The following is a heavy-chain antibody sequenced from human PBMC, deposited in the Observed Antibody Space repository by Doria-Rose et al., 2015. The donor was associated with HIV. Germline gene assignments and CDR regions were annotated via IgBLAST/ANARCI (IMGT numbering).Heavy chain of an antibody. Sequence: DDYTMHWVRQAPGKGLEWVSLITWDGGSTDYADSVKGRFTISRDNSKNSLYLQMNSLTTEDTALYYCARGDSGSEYYYYGMDVWGQGTTVTVSS. CDR1: DDYT. CDR3: ARGDSGSEYYYYGMDV. CDR2: ITWDGGST. V-gene: IGHV3-43*01. D-gene: IGHD1-26*01. J-gene: IGHJ6*02.